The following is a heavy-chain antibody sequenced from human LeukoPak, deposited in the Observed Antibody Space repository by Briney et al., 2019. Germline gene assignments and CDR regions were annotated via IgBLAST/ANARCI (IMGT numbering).Heavy chain of an antibody. V-gene: IGHV3-7*01. CDR3: VRLICIAAAGIFWFDP. CDR2: IKQDGSEK. D-gene: IGHD6-13*01. CDR1: GFTFSSYW. J-gene: IGHJ5*02. Sequence: AGGSLRLSCAASGFTFSSYWMSWVRQAPGKGLEWVANIKQDGSEKYYVDSVKGRFTISRDNAKNSLYLHMNSLRADDTAVYYCVRLICIAAAGIFWFDPWGQGTLVTVSS.